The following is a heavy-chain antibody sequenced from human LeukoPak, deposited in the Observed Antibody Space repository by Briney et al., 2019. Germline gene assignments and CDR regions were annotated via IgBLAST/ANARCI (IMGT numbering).Heavy chain of an antibody. CDR1: GYTLTELS. J-gene: IGHJ3*02. D-gene: IGHD2-2*01. CDR2: FDPEDGET. Sequence: GASVKVSCKASGYTLTELSVHWVRQAPGKGLEWMGGFDPEDGETIYAQKFQGRVTMTEDTSTDTAYMELISLRSEHTDVYYCATGDIVVVPAARAFDIWGQGTMVTVSS. V-gene: IGHV1-24*01. CDR3: ATGDIVVVPAARAFDI.